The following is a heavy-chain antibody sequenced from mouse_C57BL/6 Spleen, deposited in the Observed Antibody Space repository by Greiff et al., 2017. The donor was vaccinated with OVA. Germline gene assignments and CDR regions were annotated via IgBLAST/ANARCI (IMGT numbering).Heavy chain of an antibody. CDR1: GYTFTSYG. J-gene: IGHJ4*01. CDR3: ARSDYYYGSSYDYAMDY. D-gene: IGHD1-1*01. V-gene: IGHV1-58*01. Sequence: EVQLQESGAELVRPGSSVKMSCKTSGYTFTSYGINWVKQRPGQGLEWIGYIYIGNGYTEYNEKFKGKATLTSDTSSSTAYMQLSSLTSEDSAIYFCARSDYYYGSSYDYAMDYWVKEPQSPSPQ. CDR2: IYIGNGYT.